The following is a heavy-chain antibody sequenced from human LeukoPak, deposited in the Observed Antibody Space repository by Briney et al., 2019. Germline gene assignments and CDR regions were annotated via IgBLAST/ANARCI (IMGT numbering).Heavy chain of an antibody. D-gene: IGHD3-22*01. CDR2: ISSSSSTI. J-gene: IGHJ4*02. Sequence: PGGSPRLSCAASGFTFSSYSMNWVRQAPGKGLEWVSYISSSSSTIYYADSVKGRFTISRDNAKNSLYLQMNSLRAEDTAVYYCARGLARVYYYDDSPLGYWGQGTLVTVSS. CDR1: GFTFSSYS. V-gene: IGHV3-48*04. CDR3: ARGLARVYYYDDSPLGY.